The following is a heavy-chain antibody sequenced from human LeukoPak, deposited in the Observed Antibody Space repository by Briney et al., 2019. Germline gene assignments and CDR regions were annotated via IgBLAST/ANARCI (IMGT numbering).Heavy chain of an antibody. D-gene: IGHD4-23*01. CDR1: GYTFTGYY. CDR2: INPNSGGT. CDR3: ARERTTVVTLDYYYGMDV. V-gene: IGHV1-2*02. Sequence: ASVKVSCKASGYTFTGYYMHWVRQAPGQGLEWMVWINPNSGGTKYAQKFQGRLTMTRDTSISTANMELSRLRSDDTAVYYCARERTTVVTLDYYYGMDVWGQGTTVTVSS. J-gene: IGHJ6*02.